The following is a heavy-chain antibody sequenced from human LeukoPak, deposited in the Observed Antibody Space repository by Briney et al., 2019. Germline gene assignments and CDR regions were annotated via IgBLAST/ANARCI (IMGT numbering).Heavy chain of an antibody. V-gene: IGHV4-31*02. J-gene: IGHJ5*02. CDR2: IYYSGST. CDR3: ARGSPYYYDSSGYYYLA. D-gene: IGHD3-22*01. Sequence: SWVRQHPGKGLEWIGYIYYSGSTYYNPSLKSRVTISVDTSKNQFSLKLSSVTAADTAVYYCARGSPYYYDSSGYYYLAWGQGTLVTVSS.